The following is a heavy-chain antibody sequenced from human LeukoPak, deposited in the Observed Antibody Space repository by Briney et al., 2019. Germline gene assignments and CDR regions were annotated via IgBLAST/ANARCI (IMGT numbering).Heavy chain of an antibody. CDR1: GFTFSSYA. CDR2: ISYDGSNK. Sequence: GRSLRLSCAASGFTFSSYAMNWVRQAPGKGLEWVALISYDGSNKNYADSVKGRFTISRDNSKNTLYLQMNSLRAEDTAVYYCAKAFMVRGVSIFGSGMDVWGQGTTVTVSS. J-gene: IGHJ6*02. V-gene: IGHV3-30-3*01. D-gene: IGHD3-10*01. CDR3: AKAFMVRGVSIFGSGMDV.